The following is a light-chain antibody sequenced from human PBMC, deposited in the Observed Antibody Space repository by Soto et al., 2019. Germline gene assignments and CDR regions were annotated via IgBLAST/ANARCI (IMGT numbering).Light chain of an antibody. Sequence: EIVMTQSPATLSVSPGERVTLSCRASQSISSSLAWYQQKPGQAPRLLIYAASTRATGIPARFSGSGSGTEFTLTISSLQFEDFAVYYCQQYKNWPPGFGQGTKLEIK. CDR3: QQYKNWPPG. V-gene: IGKV3-15*01. CDR1: QSISSS. CDR2: AAS. J-gene: IGKJ2*03.